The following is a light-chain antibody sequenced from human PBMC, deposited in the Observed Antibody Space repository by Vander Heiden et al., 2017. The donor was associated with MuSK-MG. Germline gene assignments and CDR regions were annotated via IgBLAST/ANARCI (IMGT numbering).Light chain of an antibody. J-gene: IGLJ2*01. V-gene: IGLV3-25*03. Sequence: PSGIPERFSGSTSETTATLTITGVQSEDEADYYCQSADRSGASVVFGGGTKLTVL. CDR3: QSADRSGASVV.